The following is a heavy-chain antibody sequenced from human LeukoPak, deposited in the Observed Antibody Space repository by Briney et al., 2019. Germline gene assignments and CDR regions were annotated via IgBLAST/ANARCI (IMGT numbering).Heavy chain of an antibody. Sequence: GGSLRLSCAASGFSFTTYWMGWVRQAPGKGLEWVANIKQDGTEKYYVDSVKGRFTISRDNAKNSLYLQMNSLRVEDTAVYYCAKHTYYYDSSGPYLDYWGQGTLVTVSS. CDR2: IKQDGTEK. V-gene: IGHV3-7*01. D-gene: IGHD3-22*01. CDR1: GFSFTTYW. CDR3: AKHTYYYDSSGPYLDY. J-gene: IGHJ4*02.